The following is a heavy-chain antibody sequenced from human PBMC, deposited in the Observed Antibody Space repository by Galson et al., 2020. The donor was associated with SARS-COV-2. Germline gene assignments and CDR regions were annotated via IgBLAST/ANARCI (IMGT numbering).Heavy chain of an antibody. J-gene: IGHJ4*02. Sequence: GGSLRLSCAASGFTFSPYSMHWVRQAPGKGLEWLAIISYDGINQYYADSIKGRFTISRDNSKNTLYLQMTSLKTEDTAVYYCAKLGYYSRVAVTPRDSCGQAPLLPVSS. CDR3: AKLGYYSRVAVTPRDS. D-gene: IGHD3-22*01. CDR1: GFTFSPYS. CDR2: ISYDGINQ. V-gene: IGHV3-30*18.